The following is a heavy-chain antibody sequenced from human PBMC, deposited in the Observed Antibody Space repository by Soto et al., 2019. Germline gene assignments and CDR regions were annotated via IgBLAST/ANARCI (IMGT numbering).Heavy chain of an antibody. CDR2: IIPILGIA. J-gene: IGHJ4*02. D-gene: IGHD2-15*01. Sequence: ASVKVSCKASGGTFSSYTISWVRQAPGQGLEWMGRIIPILGIANYAQKFQGRVTITADKSTSTAYMELCSLRAEDTAVYYCARVEGVVAATPFDYWGQGTLVTVSS. CDR1: GGTFSSYT. CDR3: ARVEGVVAATPFDY. V-gene: IGHV1-69*02.